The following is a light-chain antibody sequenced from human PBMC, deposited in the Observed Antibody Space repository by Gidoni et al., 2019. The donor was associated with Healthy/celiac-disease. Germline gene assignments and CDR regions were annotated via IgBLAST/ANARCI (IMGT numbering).Light chain of an antibody. Sequence: QSALTQPASVSGSPGQSITISCTGTSSDVGGYNYGSWYPQHPGKAPKLMIYDVSNRPSGVSNRFSGSKSGNTASLTISGLQAEDEADYYCSSYTSSSTPHVVFGGGTKLTVL. CDR2: DVS. CDR3: SSYTSSSTPHVV. J-gene: IGLJ2*01. V-gene: IGLV2-14*01. CDR1: SSDVGGYNY.